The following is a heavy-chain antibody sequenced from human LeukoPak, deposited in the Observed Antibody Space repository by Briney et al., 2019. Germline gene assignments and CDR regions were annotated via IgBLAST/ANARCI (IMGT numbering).Heavy chain of an antibody. Sequence: GGSLRLSCAVSGFTFTYYAMHWVRQAPGKGLEWVAVISHDGSNQQYADSVKGQVTISRDNSKSTLYLQMDSLRAGNTAVYYCSRQGDTGSWYFDYWGQGTLVTVSS. V-gene: IGHV3-30-3*01. CDR3: SRQGDTGSWYFDY. D-gene: IGHD2-21*02. CDR1: GFTFTYYA. J-gene: IGHJ4*02. CDR2: ISHDGSNQ.